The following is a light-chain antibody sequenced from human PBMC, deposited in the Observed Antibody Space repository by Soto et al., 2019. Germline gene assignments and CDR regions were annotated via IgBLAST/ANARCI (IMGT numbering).Light chain of an antibody. CDR2: DAS. V-gene: IGKV1-5*01. CDR3: QQYNSYSKT. Sequence: DIQMTQSPSTLSGSVGDRVTITCRASQTISSWLAWYQRKPGKAPKLPIYDASSLESGVPSRFSGSGSGTEFTLTISSLQPDDFATYYCQQYNSYSKTFGQGTKVAIK. CDR1: QTISSW. J-gene: IGKJ1*01.